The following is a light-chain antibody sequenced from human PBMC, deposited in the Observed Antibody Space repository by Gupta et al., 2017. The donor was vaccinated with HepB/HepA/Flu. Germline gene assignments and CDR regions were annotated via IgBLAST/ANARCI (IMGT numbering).Light chain of an antibody. Sequence: QPVLTQPPSASGTPGQRVTIPCSGSSSNIGNDNTYWYQKLPGKAPKLLIYNDTQRPSGVPDRFSGSKSGTTASLAISGLRSEDEADYYCVGWDDSLSGYVFGTGTKVTVL. CDR3: VGWDDSLSGYV. CDR2: NDT. CDR1: SSNIGNDN. V-gene: IGLV1-47*02. J-gene: IGLJ1*01.